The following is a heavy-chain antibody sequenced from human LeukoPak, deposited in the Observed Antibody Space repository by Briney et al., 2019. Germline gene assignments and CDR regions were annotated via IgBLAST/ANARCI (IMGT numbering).Heavy chain of an antibody. J-gene: IGHJ4*02. CDR3: ARFIGVVVPGY. CDR1: GGSFSGDY. D-gene: IGHD2-15*01. Sequence: WETLSLTCAVYGGSFSGDYWTWIRQTPGKGLEWIGRVYTSGSTDYNPSLTSRVTMSLDTSRNQFSLKLISVTAADTAVYYCARFIGVVVPGYRGQGTLVTVSS. CDR2: VYTSGST. V-gene: IGHV4-59*10.